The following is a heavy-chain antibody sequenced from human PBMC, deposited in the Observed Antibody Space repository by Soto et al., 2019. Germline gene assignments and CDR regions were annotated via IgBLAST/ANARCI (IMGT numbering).Heavy chain of an antibody. D-gene: IGHD3-10*01. Sequence: GGSLRLSCAASGFTFSNDWMSWVRQAPGKGLEWVANIKQDASEKYYLDSVKGRFTISRDNAKNSLYLQMNSLRAEDTAFYYCARLRGITIVRGVVYYYYYYMDVWGKGTTVTVSS. J-gene: IGHJ6*03. CDR2: IKQDASEK. CDR1: GFTFSNDW. V-gene: IGHV3-7*01. CDR3: ARLRGITIVRGVVYYYYYYMDV.